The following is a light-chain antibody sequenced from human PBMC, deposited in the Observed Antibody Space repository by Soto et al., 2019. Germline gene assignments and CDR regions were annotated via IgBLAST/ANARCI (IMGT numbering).Light chain of an antibody. Sequence: DIQMTQSPSTLSASVGDRVTITCRASQSIGRWLAWYQQKPGKAPSLLIYQASSLESGVPSRFSGGGSGTEFTLTITSLQPDDFAAYHCQQYDTSPLTFGQGTKLEIK. CDR1: QSIGRW. CDR2: QAS. CDR3: QQYDTSPLT. V-gene: IGKV1-5*03. J-gene: IGKJ2*01.